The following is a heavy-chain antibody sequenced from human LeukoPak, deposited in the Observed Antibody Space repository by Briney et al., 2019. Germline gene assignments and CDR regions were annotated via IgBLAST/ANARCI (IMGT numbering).Heavy chain of an antibody. CDR1: GGSFSGYY. CDR3: ARGGSITIFGVVIHNWFDP. D-gene: IGHD3-3*01. V-gene: IGHV4-34*01. Sequence: SETLSLTCAVYGGSFSGYYWSWIRQPPGKGLEWIGEINYSGSTNYNPSLKSRVTISVDTSKNQFSLKLSSVTAADTAVYYCARGGSITIFGVVIHNWFDPWGQGTLVTVSS. J-gene: IGHJ5*02. CDR2: INYSGST.